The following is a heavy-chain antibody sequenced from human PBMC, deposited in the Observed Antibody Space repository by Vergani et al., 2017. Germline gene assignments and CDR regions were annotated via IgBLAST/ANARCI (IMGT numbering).Heavy chain of an antibody. D-gene: IGHD6-19*01. CDR3: AKDIRAGYSSGWYYFDY. CDR1: GFTSDDYA. Sequence: EVQLVESGGGLVQPGRSLRLSCAASGFTSDDYATHWVRHAPGKGLEWVSGISWNSGSIGYADSVKGRFTISRDNAKNSLYLQMNSLRAEDTALYYCAKDIRAGYSSGWYYFDYWGQGTLVAVSS. V-gene: IGHV3-9*02. J-gene: IGHJ4*02. CDR2: ISWNSGSI.